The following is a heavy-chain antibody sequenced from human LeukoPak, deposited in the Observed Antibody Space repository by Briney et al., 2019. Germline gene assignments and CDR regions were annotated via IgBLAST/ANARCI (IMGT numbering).Heavy chain of an antibody. Sequence: PGGSLRLSCTTSGFNFNNAWMNWVRQAPGKGLEWVSTISNSGDATYYADSVKGRFTISRDNSKNTLYLQMNSLRAEDTAVYYCAKAPPYKKYFDYWGQGTLVTVSS. CDR2: ISNSGDAT. V-gene: IGHV3-23*01. CDR1: GFNFNNAW. D-gene: IGHD1-1*01. J-gene: IGHJ4*02. CDR3: AKAPPYKKYFDY.